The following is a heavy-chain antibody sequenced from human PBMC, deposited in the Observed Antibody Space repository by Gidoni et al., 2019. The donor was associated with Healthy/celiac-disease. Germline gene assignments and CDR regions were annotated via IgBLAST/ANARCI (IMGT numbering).Heavy chain of an antibody. D-gene: IGHD3-16*02. CDR1: GGSISSSLYY. V-gene: IGHV4-39*07. J-gene: IGHJ5*02. CDR3: ARDLKYDYVWGSDRYMGPGMYNGFDP. Sequence: QLQLQESGPGLVKPSETLSLTCTVSGGSISSSLYYWGWLRQPPGKGLEWCGSIYYSGSPYYNPSLKSRVTISVDTSKNQFSLKLSSVTAADTDVYYCARDLKYDYVWGSDRYMGPGMYNGFDPWGQGTLVTVSS. CDR2: IYYSGSP.